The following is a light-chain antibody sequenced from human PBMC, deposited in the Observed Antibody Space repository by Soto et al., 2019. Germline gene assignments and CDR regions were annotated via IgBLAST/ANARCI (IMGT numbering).Light chain of an antibody. J-gene: IGLJ1*01. CDR3: SSYTSSTTLYV. CDR1: SXDVGGYNY. V-gene: IGLV2-14*01. Sequence: QSVLTQPASVSGSPGQSITISCTGTSXDVGGYNYVSWYQQHPGKAPKLMIYEVGNRPSGVSSRFSGSKSGSTASLTISGLQAEDEADYYCSSYTSSTTLYVFGTGTKATVL. CDR2: EVG.